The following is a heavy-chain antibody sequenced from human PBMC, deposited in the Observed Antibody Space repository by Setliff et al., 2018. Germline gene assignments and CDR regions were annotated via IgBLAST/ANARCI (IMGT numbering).Heavy chain of an antibody. CDR1: GYTFTGYY. CDR2: INPNSGGT. Sequence: ASVKVSCKASGYTFTGYYMHWVRQAPGQGLEWMGRINPNSGGTNYAQKFQGRVTLTTDTSTSTAHMELGSLRSDDTAVYYCARDWRDYGAMGYWGQGTLVTVSS. V-gene: IGHV1-2*06. D-gene: IGHD4-17*01. CDR3: ARDWRDYGAMGY. J-gene: IGHJ4*02.